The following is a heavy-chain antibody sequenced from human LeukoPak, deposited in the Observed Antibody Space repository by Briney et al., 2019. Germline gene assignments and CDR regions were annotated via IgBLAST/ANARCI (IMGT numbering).Heavy chain of an antibody. CDR2: ISGSGTGT. V-gene: IGHV3-23*01. CDR3: VKGFHFDW. J-gene: IGHJ4*02. Sequence: GGSLRLSCAASGVVFSTHDMSWGRQGPGKGAEWVSSISGSGTGTYYTDSVKGRFTISRDTSKNTLYLQMDNLRVEDTAVYYCVKGFHFDWWGQGTLVIVSS. CDR1: GVVFSTHD.